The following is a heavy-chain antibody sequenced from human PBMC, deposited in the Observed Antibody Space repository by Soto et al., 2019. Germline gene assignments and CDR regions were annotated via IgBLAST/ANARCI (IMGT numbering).Heavy chain of an antibody. Sequence: GESLKISCAASGFTFSSYDMHWVRQATGKGLEWVSAIGTAGDPYYPGSVKGRFTISRENAKNSLYLQMNSLRAGDTAVYYCAREYDRDGMDVWGQGSTVTISS. J-gene: IGHJ6*02. CDR1: GFTFSSYD. CDR2: IGTAGDP. D-gene: IGHD3-16*01. CDR3: AREYDRDGMDV. V-gene: IGHV3-13*05.